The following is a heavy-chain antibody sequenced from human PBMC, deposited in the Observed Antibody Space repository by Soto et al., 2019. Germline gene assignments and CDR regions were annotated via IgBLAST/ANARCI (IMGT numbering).Heavy chain of an antibody. Sequence: QVQLQESGPGLVKPSQTLFLTCTVSGGSISSGDYYWSWIRQPPGKGLEWIGYVYDSGSTYYNSSLKSRVNISLDTSRKQVSLKLTSVSAADTGVYYCARSDRVGPWGQGTLVTVSS. CDR3: ARSDRVGP. V-gene: IGHV4-30-4*01. J-gene: IGHJ5*02. CDR2: VYDSGST. D-gene: IGHD3-16*01. CDR1: GGSISSGDYY.